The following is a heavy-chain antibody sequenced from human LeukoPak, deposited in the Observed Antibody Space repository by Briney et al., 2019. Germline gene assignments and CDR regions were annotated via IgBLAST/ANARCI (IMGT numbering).Heavy chain of an antibody. V-gene: IGHV3-33*01. J-gene: IGHJ4*02. CDR2: IWYDGSNK. D-gene: IGHD1-26*01. CDR3: ARVAYSGSSFDY. Sequence: GGSLRLSCAASGFTFSSYGMHWVRQAPGKGLEWVAVIWYDGSNKYYADSVKGRFTISRDNSKNTLYLQMNSLRAEDTAVYYCARVAYSGSSFDYWGQGTLVTVSS. CDR1: GFTFSSYG.